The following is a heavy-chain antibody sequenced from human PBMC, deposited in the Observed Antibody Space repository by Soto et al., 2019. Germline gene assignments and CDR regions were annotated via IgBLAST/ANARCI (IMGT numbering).Heavy chain of an antibody. CDR2: IIPIFGST. CDR1: GGTFSSYA. J-gene: IGHJ6*02. Sequence: QVQLVQPGAEVRKPGSSGKVSCKASGGTFSSYAITWVRQAPGQGLEWMGGIIPIFGSTNYAQKFQGRVPITADESTSTAYMELSSLRSEDTAVYYCAREGTTAPQDGFYYYGMDVWGQGTTVTVSS. V-gene: IGHV1-69*01. CDR3: AREGTTAPQDGFYYYGMDV. D-gene: IGHD1-1*01.